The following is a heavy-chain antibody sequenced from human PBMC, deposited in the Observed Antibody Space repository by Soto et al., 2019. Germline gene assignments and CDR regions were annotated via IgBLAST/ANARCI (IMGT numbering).Heavy chain of an antibody. D-gene: IGHD6-13*01. Sequence: QVQLQESGPGLVKPSQTLSLTCTVSGGSISSGGYYWSWIRQHPGKGLEWIGYIYYSGSTYYNPSRKSRVTISVGTSKNQFSLKRSYVTAADTAVYYCARLIAAGTNTRSPNWFDPWGQGTLVTVSS. J-gene: IGHJ5*02. CDR2: IYYSGST. V-gene: IGHV4-31*03. CDR3: ARLIAAGTNTRSPNWFDP. CDR1: GGSISSGGYY.